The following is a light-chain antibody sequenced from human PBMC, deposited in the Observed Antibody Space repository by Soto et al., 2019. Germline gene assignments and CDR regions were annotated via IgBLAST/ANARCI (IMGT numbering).Light chain of an antibody. J-gene: IGKJ4*01. V-gene: IGKV1-33*01. Sequence: DIQMTQSPSSLSASAGDRVTITCQASQDISNHLNWYQQKAGKAPKLLINDASNLEAGVPSRFSGSGAGTAFTLTISSLQPEDIATYYCQQYGNALTFGGGTKVEIK. CDR2: DAS. CDR3: QQYGNALT. CDR1: QDISNH.